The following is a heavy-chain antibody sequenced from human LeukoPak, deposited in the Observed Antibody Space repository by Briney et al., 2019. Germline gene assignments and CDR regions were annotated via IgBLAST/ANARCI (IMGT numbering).Heavy chain of an antibody. CDR2: ISSSSSYI. CDR3: ARGAAAGYFDY. D-gene: IGHD6-13*01. V-gene: IGHV3-21*01. CDR1: GFIFSDYG. Sequence: GGSLRLSCAASGFIFSDYGMSWVRQAPGKGLEWVSSISSSSSYIYYADSVKGRFTISRDNAKNSLYLQMNSLRAEDTAVYYCARGAAAGYFDYWGQGTLVTVSS. J-gene: IGHJ4*02.